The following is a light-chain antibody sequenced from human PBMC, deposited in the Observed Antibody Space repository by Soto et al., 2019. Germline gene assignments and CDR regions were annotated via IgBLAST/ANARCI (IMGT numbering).Light chain of an antibody. CDR1: QSVSSSY. CDR2: GAS. V-gene: IGKV3-20*01. CDR3: QQYNQWRT. Sequence: EDVPRDSPFTQSSCPGERATLSCRASQSVSSSYLAWYQQKPGQAPRLIIYGASSRATGIPDRFSGSGSGTDFTLTISRLEPEDFAVYYCQQYNQWRTFGQGTKVDIK. J-gene: IGKJ1*01.